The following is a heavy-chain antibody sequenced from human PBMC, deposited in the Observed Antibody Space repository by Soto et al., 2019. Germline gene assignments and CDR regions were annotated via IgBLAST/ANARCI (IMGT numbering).Heavy chain of an antibody. CDR3: ASQEIGARAGDY. Sequence: RGESLKISCKGSGNRIASYWIGWVRQMPGKGLEWMGVIYLGDSHTTYSPSFEGQVTISADKSTNTAYLQWSSLKASDTAIYYCASQEIGARAGDYWGQGTLVTVSS. CDR1: GNRIASYW. D-gene: IGHD6-13*01. V-gene: IGHV5-51*01. CDR2: IYLGDSHT. J-gene: IGHJ4*02.